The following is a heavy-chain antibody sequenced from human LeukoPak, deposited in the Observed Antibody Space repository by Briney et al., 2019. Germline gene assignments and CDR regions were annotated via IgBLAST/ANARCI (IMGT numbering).Heavy chain of an antibody. D-gene: IGHD2-2*01. J-gene: IGHJ4*02. CDR3: ACSFCTSTSCYALDY. V-gene: IGHV4-59*01. Sequence: PSETLSLTCTVSGGSITSYHWSWIRQPPGKGLEWIGYIYYSGSTNYNPSLKSRVTISVDTSKSQFSLKLSSVTAADTALYYCACSFCTSTSCYALDYWGQGTLVTVSS. CDR2: IYYSGST. CDR1: GGSITSYH.